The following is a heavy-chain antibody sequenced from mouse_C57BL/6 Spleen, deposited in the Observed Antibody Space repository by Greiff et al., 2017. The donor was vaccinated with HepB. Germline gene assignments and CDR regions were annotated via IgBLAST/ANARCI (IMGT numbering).Heavy chain of an antibody. CDR3: AREDDGYYDAMDY. V-gene: IGHV5-4*01. CDR1: GFTFSSYA. J-gene: IGHJ4*01. D-gene: IGHD2-3*01. Sequence: VQLKESGGGLVKPGGSLKLSCAASGFTFSSYAMSWVRQTPEKRLEWVATISDGGSYTYSPDNVKGRFTISRDNAKNNLYLQMSHLKSEDTAMYYCAREDDGYYDAMDYWGQGTSVTVSS. CDR2: ISDGGSYT.